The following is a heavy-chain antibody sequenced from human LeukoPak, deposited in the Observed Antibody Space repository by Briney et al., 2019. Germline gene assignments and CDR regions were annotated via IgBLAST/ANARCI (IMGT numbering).Heavy chain of an antibody. Sequence: SVKVSCKASGGTFSSYAISWVRQAPGQGLEWMGGIIPIFGTANYAQKFQGRVTITTDESTSTAYMELSSLRSEDTAVYYCARGKLITIPDAFDIWGQGTMVTVSS. CDR1: GGTFSSYA. D-gene: IGHD3-3*01. V-gene: IGHV1-69*05. CDR2: IIPIFGTA. J-gene: IGHJ3*02. CDR3: ARGKLITIPDAFDI.